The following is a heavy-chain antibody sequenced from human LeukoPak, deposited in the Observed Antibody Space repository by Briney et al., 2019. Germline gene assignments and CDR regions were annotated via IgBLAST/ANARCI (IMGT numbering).Heavy chain of an antibody. Sequence: PGGSLRLSCVASGFTFSSYAMSWVRQTPGKGLEWVSAISGSGGSTYYADSVQGRFTISRDNSKNTLYLQMNSLRAEDTAVYYCARVGGYYGGDYWGQGTLVTVSS. J-gene: IGHJ4*02. D-gene: IGHD1-26*01. CDR3: ARVGGYYGGDY. CDR1: GFTFSSYA. V-gene: IGHV3-23*01. CDR2: ISGSGGST.